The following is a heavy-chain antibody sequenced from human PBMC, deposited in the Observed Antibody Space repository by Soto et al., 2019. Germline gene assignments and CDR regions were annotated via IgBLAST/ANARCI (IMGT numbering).Heavy chain of an antibody. D-gene: IGHD3-22*01. CDR1: GCTFSSYA. Sequence: GASVKVSCKASGCTFSSYAISWVRQAPGQGLEWMGGIIPIFGTANYAQKFQGRVTITADKSTSTAYMELSSLRSEDTAVYYCATETYYYDSSGYRWFDPWGQGTLVTVSS. J-gene: IGHJ5*02. CDR2: IIPIFGTA. V-gene: IGHV1-69*06. CDR3: ATETYYYDSSGYRWFDP.